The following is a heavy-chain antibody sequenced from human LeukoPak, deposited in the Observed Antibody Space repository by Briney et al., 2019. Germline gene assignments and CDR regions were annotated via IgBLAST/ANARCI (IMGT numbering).Heavy chain of an antibody. CDR1: GFTFSSYN. V-gene: IGHV3-30*03. J-gene: IGHJ4*02. Sequence: GGSLRLSCEASGFTFSSYNMNWVRQAPGKGLEWVAVISYDGSNKYYADSVKGRFTISRDNSKNTLYLQMNSLRAEDTAVYYCARIAGPLDYWGQGTLVTVSS. CDR3: ARIAGPLDY. D-gene: IGHD2-21*01. CDR2: ISYDGSNK.